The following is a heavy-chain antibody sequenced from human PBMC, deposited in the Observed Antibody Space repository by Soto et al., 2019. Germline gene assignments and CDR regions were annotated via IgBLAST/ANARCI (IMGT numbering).Heavy chain of an antibody. CDR1: GYTFTNYG. CDR3: ATRGFYEFWSGSDWDAVDI. D-gene: IGHD3-3*01. CDR2: ISGYNGNT. Sequence: QVQLVQSGAEVKKPGASVKVSCKASGYTFTNYGITWVRQAPGQGLEWMGWISGYNGNTNYAQKLQGRVTMTKDTSTSTAYMELRSLRSDDTAVYYCATRGFYEFWSGSDWDAVDIWGQGTMVTFSS. V-gene: IGHV1-18*01. J-gene: IGHJ3*02.